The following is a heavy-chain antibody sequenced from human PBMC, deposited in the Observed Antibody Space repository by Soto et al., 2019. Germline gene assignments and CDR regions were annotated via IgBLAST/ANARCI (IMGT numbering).Heavy chain of an antibody. D-gene: IGHD6-13*01. V-gene: IGHV3-30*03. CDR2: ISYDGSDK. J-gene: IGHJ4*02. CDR1: GFTFSSYG. Sequence: QVQLVESGGGVVQPGRSLRLSCAASGFTFSSYGMHWVRQAPGKGLEWVALISYDGSDKYYADSVKGRFTISRDNSKTTLYLQMNSLRVEDPAVYYCGAGPYFSDYWGQGTLVTVSS. CDR3: GAGPYFSDY.